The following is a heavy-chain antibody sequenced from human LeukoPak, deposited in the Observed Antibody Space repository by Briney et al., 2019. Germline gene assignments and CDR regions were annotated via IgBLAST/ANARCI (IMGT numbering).Heavy chain of an antibody. CDR3: AKSGPHCVGDYCPALDS. CDR1: RFTFSNYW. CDR2: INQDGSKK. V-gene: IGHV3-7*01. D-gene: IGHD2-21*02. Sequence: GGSLRLSCVASRFTFSNYWMSWVRQAPGKGLEWGANINQDGSKKVYADSMKGRFTISRDNAKESLYLQLNSLRADDTAVYYCAKSGPHCVGDYCPALDSWGQGTLVTVSS. J-gene: IGHJ4*02.